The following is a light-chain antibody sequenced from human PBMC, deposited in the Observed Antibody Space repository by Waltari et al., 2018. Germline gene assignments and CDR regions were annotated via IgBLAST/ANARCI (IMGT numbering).Light chain of an antibody. V-gene: IGLV2-23*02. J-gene: IGLJ2*01. CDR3: SSYAGSSKGV. Sequence: QSALTQPASVSGPPGQSITISCTGTSSDVGIYTRVSWYQQHPGKAPKLMIYAVSKRPSGVSDRFSGSKSGDMASLTISGLQPEDEAEYFCSSYAGSSKGVFGGGTKVTVL. CDR1: SSDVGIYTR. CDR2: AVS.